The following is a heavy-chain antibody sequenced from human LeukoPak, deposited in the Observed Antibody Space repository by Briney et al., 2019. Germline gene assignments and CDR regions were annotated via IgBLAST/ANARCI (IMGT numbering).Heavy chain of an antibody. V-gene: IGHV4-34*01. Sequence: SETLSLTCAVYGGSFSGYYWSWIRRPPGKGLEWIGEINHSGSTNYNPSLKSRVTISVDTSKNQFSLKLSSVTAADTAVYYCARRGTEDIVVVPAASAAFDIWGQGTMVTVSS. CDR3: ARRGTEDIVVVPAASAAFDI. CDR2: INHSGST. D-gene: IGHD2-2*01. CDR1: GGSFSGYY. J-gene: IGHJ3*02.